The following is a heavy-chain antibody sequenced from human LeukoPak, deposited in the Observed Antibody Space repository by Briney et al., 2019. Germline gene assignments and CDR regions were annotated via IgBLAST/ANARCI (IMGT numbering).Heavy chain of an antibody. Sequence: GGSLRLSCAASGFTFNTYSMNWVRQAPGKGLEWVSYLSSSSSTIYYADSVKGRFTISRDNAKNSLYLQMNSLRAEDTAVYFSATDCSSASCFDYWGQGTLVTVSS. CDR3: ATDCSSASCFDY. CDR1: GFTFNTYS. V-gene: IGHV3-48*01. J-gene: IGHJ4*02. D-gene: IGHD2-2*01. CDR2: LSSSSSTI.